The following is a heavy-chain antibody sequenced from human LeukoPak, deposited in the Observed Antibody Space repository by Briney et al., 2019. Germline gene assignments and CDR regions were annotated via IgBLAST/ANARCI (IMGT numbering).Heavy chain of an antibody. D-gene: IGHD4-11*01. CDR2: INPVGSST. J-gene: IGHJ4*02. V-gene: IGHV3-74*01. CDR3: ARSNQADGY. Sequence: GGSLRLSCAASGFTFSNYWMHWVRQVPGKGLVWVSRINPVGSSTTYADSVKGRFTISRDNAKNTLYLQMNSLRAEDTAVYYCARSNQADGYWGQGTLVTVSS. CDR1: GFTFSNYW.